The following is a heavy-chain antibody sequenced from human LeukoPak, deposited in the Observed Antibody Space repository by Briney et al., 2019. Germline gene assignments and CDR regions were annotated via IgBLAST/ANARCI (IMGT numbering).Heavy chain of an antibody. CDR1: GYTFTGYY. CDR2: INPNSGGT. Sequence: ASVKVSCKASGYTFTGYYMHWVRQAPGQGLEGMGWINPNSGGTNYAQKFQGRVTMTRDTSISTAYMELSRLRSDDTAVYYCARVYDSSGYPNAFDIWGQGTMVTVSS. V-gene: IGHV1-2*02. J-gene: IGHJ3*02. CDR3: ARVYDSSGYPNAFDI. D-gene: IGHD3-22*01.